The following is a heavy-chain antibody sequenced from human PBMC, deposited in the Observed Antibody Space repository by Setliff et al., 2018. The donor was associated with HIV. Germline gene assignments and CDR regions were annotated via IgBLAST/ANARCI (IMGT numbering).Heavy chain of an antibody. V-gene: IGHV1-69-2*01. J-gene: IGHJ4*02. CDR1: GYIFPDYY. CDR2: IDPDRGDT. Sequence: GASVKVSCKVSGYIFPDYYIQWVRQAPGKGLEWMGLIDPDRGDTVYAEKFQGRVTITADRSIDTGYMTLSSLTSDDTAMYFCAWGTQRPFDYWGQGTLVTVSS. D-gene: IGHD3-16*01. CDR3: AWGTQRPFDY.